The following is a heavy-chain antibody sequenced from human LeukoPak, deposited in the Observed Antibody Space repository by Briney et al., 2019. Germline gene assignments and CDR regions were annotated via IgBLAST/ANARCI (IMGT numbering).Heavy chain of an antibody. CDR3: ARDGPMVRGVIKYYYMDV. V-gene: IGHV3-21*01. Sequence: GGSPRLLCAASGFTFSSHSMNLVRQAPGKGLEWVLSISSSSSYIYYADSVKGRFTISRDNAKNSLYLQMNSLRAEDTAVYYCARDGPMVRGVIKYYYMDVWGKGTTVTVSS. CDR2: ISSSSSYI. J-gene: IGHJ6*03. CDR1: GFTFSSHS. D-gene: IGHD3-10*01.